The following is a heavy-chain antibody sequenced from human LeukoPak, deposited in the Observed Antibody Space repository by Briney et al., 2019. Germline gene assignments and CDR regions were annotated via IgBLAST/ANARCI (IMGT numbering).Heavy chain of an antibody. Sequence: SETLSLTCAVSGGSISSGAYSWSWIRQPPRKGLEWIGYVYYSGGTYYNPSLKSRVTISVDTSKNQFSLKLSSVTAADTAVYYCARRHTYYYGSGSYYYPGYYYYYMDVWGKGTTVTISS. CDR3: ARRHTYYYGSGSYYYPGYYYYYMDV. CDR2: VYYSGGT. V-gene: IGHV4-30-4*07. D-gene: IGHD3-10*01. J-gene: IGHJ6*03. CDR1: GGSISSGAYS.